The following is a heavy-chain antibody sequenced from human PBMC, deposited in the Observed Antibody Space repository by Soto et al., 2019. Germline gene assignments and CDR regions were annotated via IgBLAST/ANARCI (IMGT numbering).Heavy chain of an antibody. J-gene: IGHJ6*02. Sequence: QVQLVQSGAEVKKPGSSVKVSCKASGGTFSSHGISWVRQAPGQGLEWMGGIIPIFGTANYAQKFQGRVTIIADASTSTAYVELGSLRSEDTAVYYCAGPGGRGAYYNGMGVWGQGTTVTVSS. V-gene: IGHV1-69*12. CDR1: GGTFSSHG. CDR3: AGPGGRGAYYNGMGV. CDR2: IIPIFGTA. D-gene: IGHD1-26*01.